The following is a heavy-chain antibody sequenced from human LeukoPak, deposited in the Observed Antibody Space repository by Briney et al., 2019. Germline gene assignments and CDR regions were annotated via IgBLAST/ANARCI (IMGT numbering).Heavy chain of an antibody. J-gene: IGHJ4*02. V-gene: IGHV5-51*01. Sequence: GESLRISCKGSGYSFTYYWIGWVRQMPGKGLEWMGIIYPADSDTRYRPSFQGQVTISADKSTSTAYLQWSSLKASDTAMYYCARQDGRALYYFDYWGQGILDTVSS. CDR3: ARQDGRALYYFDY. CDR1: GYSFTYYW. D-gene: IGHD5-24*01. CDR2: IYPADSDT.